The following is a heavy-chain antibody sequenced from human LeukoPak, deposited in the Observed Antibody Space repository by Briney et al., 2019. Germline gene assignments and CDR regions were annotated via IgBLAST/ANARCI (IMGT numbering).Heavy chain of an antibody. J-gene: IGHJ5*02. CDR1: GGSISSGGYY. D-gene: IGHD6-13*01. CDR2: IYHSGST. CDR3: ARAAAGTWGFDP. Sequence: PSETLSLTCTVSGGSISSGGYYWSWIRQPPGKGLEWIGYIYHSGSTYYNPSLKSRVTISVDTSKNQFSLKLSSVTAADTAVYYCARAAAGTWGFDPWGQGTLVTVSS. V-gene: IGHV4-30-2*01.